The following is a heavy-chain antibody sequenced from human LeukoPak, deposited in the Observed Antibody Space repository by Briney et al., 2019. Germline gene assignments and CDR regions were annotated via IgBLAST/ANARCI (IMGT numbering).Heavy chain of an antibody. J-gene: IGHJ5*02. CDR1: GFSITKYS. Sequence: GGSLRLSCAASGFSITKYSMNWVRQAPGNGLEWVSSISSYSAHIYYADSVKGRFTISRDNAKNSLFLQMNSLRAEDTAVYYCARDLAGENWFDPWGQGTLVTVSS. D-gene: IGHD3-16*01. CDR2: ISSYSAHI. V-gene: IGHV3-21*01. CDR3: ARDLAGENWFDP.